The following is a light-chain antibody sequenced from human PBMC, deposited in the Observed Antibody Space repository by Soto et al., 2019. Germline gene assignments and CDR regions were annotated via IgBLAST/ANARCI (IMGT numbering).Light chain of an antibody. Sequence: QSVLTQPASVSGSPGQSITISCTGTSSDVGGYNHVSWYQQHPGKAPKLIIYDVTNRPSGVSNRFSGSKSGNTASLTISGLQAEDEADYSCSSYSSTASLVFGTGTKVTVL. V-gene: IGLV2-14*01. CDR2: DVT. CDR3: SSYSSTASLV. J-gene: IGLJ1*01. CDR1: SSDVGGYNH.